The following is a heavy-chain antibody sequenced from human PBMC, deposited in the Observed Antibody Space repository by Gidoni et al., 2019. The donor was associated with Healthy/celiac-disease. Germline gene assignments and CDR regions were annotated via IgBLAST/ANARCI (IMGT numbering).Heavy chain of an antibody. J-gene: IGHJ4*02. Sequence: EVQLLESGGGLVQPGGSLRLSCEASGSTFSSYAMSWVRQAPGRGLEGVSAISGRGGSTYYADSVKGRFTISRDNSKNTLYLQMNSLRAEDTAVYYCAKVGDYYDSSGFDYWGQGTLVTVSS. CDR3: AKVGDYYDSSGFDY. V-gene: IGHV3-23*01. CDR1: GSTFSSYA. CDR2: ISGRGGST. D-gene: IGHD3-22*01.